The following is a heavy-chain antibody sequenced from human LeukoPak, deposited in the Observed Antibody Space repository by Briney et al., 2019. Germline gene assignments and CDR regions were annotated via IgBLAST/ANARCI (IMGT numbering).Heavy chain of an antibody. D-gene: IGHD3-22*01. CDR2: ISAYNGNT. CDR3: ARDGRGLITTVPLDY. V-gene: IGHV1-18*01. CDR1: GYTFTSYG. J-gene: IGHJ4*02. Sequence: GASVKVSCKASGYTFTSYGISWVRQAPGQGLEWMGWISAYNGNTNYAQKLQGRVTMTTDTSTSTAYMELRSLRSDDTAVYYCARDGRGLITTVPLDYWGQGTLVTVSS.